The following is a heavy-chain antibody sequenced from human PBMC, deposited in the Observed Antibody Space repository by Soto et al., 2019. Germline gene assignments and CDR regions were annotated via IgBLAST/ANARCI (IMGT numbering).Heavy chain of an antibody. D-gene: IGHD3-22*01. J-gene: IGHJ4*02. V-gene: IGHV4-4*07. CDR1: GGSVSSQY. CDR2: IYNGGIP. CDR3: ASQDYDKSVQFFDY. Sequence: SETLSLTCTVSGGSVSSQYWSWIRQPAGKGLEWIGRIYNGGIPLIHPSLESRVALSLDTSKNQFSLTLSSVTAADTAFYYCASQDYDKSVQFFDYWGRGTLVTVSS.